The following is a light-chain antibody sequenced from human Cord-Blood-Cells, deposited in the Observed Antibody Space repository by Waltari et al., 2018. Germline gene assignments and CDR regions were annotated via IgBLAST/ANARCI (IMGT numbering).Light chain of an antibody. CDR3: QQNGSSPGT. CDR1: QSVSSSY. J-gene: IGKJ1*01. V-gene: IGKV3-20*01. Sequence: EIVLTQSPGPLSLPPGERATLPCRASQSVSSSYLAWYQQKPGQAPRLLIYGASSRTTGIPDRFSSSGSGTDFTLTISRLEPEDFAVYYCQQNGSSPGTFGQGTKVEIK. CDR2: GAS.